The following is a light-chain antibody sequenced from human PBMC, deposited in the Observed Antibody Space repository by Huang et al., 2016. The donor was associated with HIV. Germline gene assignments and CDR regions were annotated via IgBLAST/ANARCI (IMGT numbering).Light chain of an antibody. CDR3: QQYNSAPYT. CDR1: QDIRNY. CDR2: AAS. V-gene: IGKV1-27*01. J-gene: IGKJ2*01. Sequence: DIHMTQSPSSLSSSVGDRVTITCRASQDIRNYLAWYQQKPGTAPKLLISAASTLQSGVPSRFSGSGSGTDFTLTIGSLQPEDVATYYCQQYNSAPYTFGQGTKLEIK.